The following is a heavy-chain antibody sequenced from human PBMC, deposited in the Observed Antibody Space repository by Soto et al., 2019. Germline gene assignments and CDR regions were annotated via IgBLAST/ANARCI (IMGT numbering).Heavy chain of an antibody. J-gene: IGHJ6*03. Sequence: QVQLVESGGGVVQPGRSLRLSCAASGFTFSSYGMHWVRQAPGKGLEWVAVISYDGSNKYYADSVKGRFTISRDNSKNTLYLQMNSLRAEDTAVYYCAKEGGPGYSSSWYSYYYYYMDVWGKGTTVTVSS. CDR3: AKEGGPGYSSSWYSYYYYYMDV. CDR2: ISYDGSNK. CDR1: GFTFSSYG. D-gene: IGHD6-13*01. V-gene: IGHV3-30*18.